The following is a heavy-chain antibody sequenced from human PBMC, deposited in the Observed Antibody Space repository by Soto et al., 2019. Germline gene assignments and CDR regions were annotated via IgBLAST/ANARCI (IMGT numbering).Heavy chain of an antibody. CDR1: GFTFSGSV. V-gene: IGHV3-73*01. Sequence: EVQLVESGGGLVHPGGSLKLSCAVSGFTFSGSVMHWVRQAPGKGLEWLGRIRSRDSDYATSYAESVKGRVTIYRDDSKNTAYLKVTSLKIEDTALYYWTTSGNSSKGFDYWGQGTLVTVSS. J-gene: IGHJ4*02. CDR2: IRSRDSDYAT. CDR3: TTSGNSSKGFDY. D-gene: IGHD6-6*01.